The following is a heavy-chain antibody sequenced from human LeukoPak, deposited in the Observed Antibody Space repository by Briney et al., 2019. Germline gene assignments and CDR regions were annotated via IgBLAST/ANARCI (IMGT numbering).Heavy chain of an antibody. Sequence: SETLSLTCTVSHYSISSNYYWGWIRQPPGKGLEWIGSIYHSGSTYYNPSLKSRVTISVDTSKNQFSRKLTSVTAADTAVYYCARSSGYMSYWGQGTLVTVSS. CDR1: HYSISSNYY. CDR2: IYHSGST. V-gene: IGHV4-38-2*02. D-gene: IGHD3-22*01. J-gene: IGHJ4*02. CDR3: ARSSGYMSY.